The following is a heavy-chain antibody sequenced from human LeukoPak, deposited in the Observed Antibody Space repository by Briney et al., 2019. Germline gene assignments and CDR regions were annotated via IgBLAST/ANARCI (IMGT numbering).Heavy chain of an antibody. J-gene: IGHJ4*02. CDR1: GGSISSGDYY. D-gene: IGHD3-9*01. Sequence: NSSETLSLTCTVSGGSISSGDYYWSWNRQPPGKGLEWIGYIYYSGSTYYNPSLKSRVTISVDTSKNQFSLKLSSVTAADTAVYYSAGLRYSGAYWGQGTLVTVSS. CDR3: AGLRYSGAY. V-gene: IGHV4-30-4*08. CDR2: IYYSGST.